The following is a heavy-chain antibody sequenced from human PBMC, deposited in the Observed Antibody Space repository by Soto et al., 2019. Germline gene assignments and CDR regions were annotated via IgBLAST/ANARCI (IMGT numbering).Heavy chain of an antibody. V-gene: IGHV3-30-3*01. CDR3: ASEDIAVAADY. J-gene: IGHJ4*02. CDR1: GFTFSSYA. CDR2: ISYDGSNK. Sequence: QVQLVESGGGVVQPGRSLRLSCAASGFTFSSYAMHWVRQAPGKGLEWVTVISYDGSNKYYADSVKGRFTISRDNSKNTLYLQMNSLRAEDTAVYYCASEDIAVAADYWGQGTLVTVSS. D-gene: IGHD6-19*01.